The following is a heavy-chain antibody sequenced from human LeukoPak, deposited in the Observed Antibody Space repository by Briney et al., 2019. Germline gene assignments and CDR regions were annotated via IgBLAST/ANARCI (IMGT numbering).Heavy chain of an antibody. Sequence: GGSLRLSCAASGFTFNNYGMHWVRQAPGKGLEWVAVIATDGRDKKYADSVKGRFTISRDNSKNSVYLQMNSLRAEDTAVYYCARENYGNFDAFDLWGQGTMVTVSS. CDR3: ARENYGNFDAFDL. J-gene: IGHJ3*01. CDR2: IATDGRDK. CDR1: GFTFNNYG. D-gene: IGHD4-11*01. V-gene: IGHV3-30*03.